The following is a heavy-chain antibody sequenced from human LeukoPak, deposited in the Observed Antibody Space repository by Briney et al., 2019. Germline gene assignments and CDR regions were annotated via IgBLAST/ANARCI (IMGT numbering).Heavy chain of an antibody. D-gene: IGHD1-14*01. CDR1: GFTFSTYA. CDR2: VPYDGSNK. CDR3: ARDGASRGAPDEY. V-gene: IGHV3-30-3*01. J-gene: IGHJ4*02. Sequence: HPGRSLRLSCAASGFTFSTYAMHWVRQAPGKGLEWVAVVPYDGSNKYYADSVKGRFTISRDNSKNTLYLQMNSLRGEDTAVYYCARDGASRGAPDEYWGGGTLVTVSS.